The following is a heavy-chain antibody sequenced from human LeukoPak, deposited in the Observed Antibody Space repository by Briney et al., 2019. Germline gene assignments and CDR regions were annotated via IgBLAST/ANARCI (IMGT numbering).Heavy chain of an antibody. CDR2: IRYDGSNK. CDR1: GFTFSSYG. D-gene: IGHD3-3*01. Sequence: GGSLRLSCAAPGFTFSSYGVHWVRQAPGKGLEWVAFIRYDGSNKYYADSVRGRFTISRDNSKNTLYLQMNSLRAEDTAVYYCAKDEAYCDFSTNWFDPWGQGTLVTVSS. J-gene: IGHJ5*02. V-gene: IGHV3-30*02. CDR3: AKDEAYCDFSTNWFDP.